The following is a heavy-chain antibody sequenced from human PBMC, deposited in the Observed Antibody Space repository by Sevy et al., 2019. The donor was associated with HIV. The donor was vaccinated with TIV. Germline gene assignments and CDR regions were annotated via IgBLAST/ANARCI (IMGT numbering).Heavy chain of an antibody. CDR3: ARDRAGYVKLDY. CDR1: GYTFTGYY. D-gene: IGHD2-15*01. J-gene: IGHJ4*02. Sequence: ASVKVSCKASGYTFTGYYMHWVRQAPGQGLEWMGWINPNSGGTNYAKKFQGRVTMTRDTSISTAYMELSRLRSDDTAVYYCARDRAGYVKLDYWGQGTLVTVSS. CDR2: INPNSGGT. V-gene: IGHV1-2*02.